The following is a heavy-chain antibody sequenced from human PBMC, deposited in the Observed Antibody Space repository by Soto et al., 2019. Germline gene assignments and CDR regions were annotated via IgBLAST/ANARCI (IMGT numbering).Heavy chain of an antibody. V-gene: IGHV3-23*01. CDR2: ISGSGGST. CDR1: GFTFSSYA. CDR3: AKDQYQLLPYYYYYGMDV. J-gene: IGHJ6*02. Sequence: GGSLRLSCAASGFTFSSYAMGWVRQAPGKGLEWVSAISGSGGSTYYADSVKGRFTISRDNSKNTLYLQMNSLRAEDTAVYYCAKDQYQLLPYYYYYGMDVWGQGTTVTVSS. D-gene: IGHD2-2*01.